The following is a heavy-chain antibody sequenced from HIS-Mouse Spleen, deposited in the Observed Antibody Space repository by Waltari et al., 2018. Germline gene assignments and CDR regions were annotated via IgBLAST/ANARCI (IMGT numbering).Heavy chain of an antibody. CDR2: ISYDGSNK. Sequence: QVQLVESGGGVVQPGRSLRLSCSASGFPFSSYAMPWVRQPPGKGLEWVAVISYDGSNKYYADSVKGRFTISRDNSKNTLYLQMNSLRAEDTAVYYCARVGQEYCGGDCPPVGAFDIWGQGTMVTVSS. V-gene: IGHV3-30*04. D-gene: IGHD2-21*02. J-gene: IGHJ3*02. CDR1: GFPFSSYA. CDR3: ARVGQEYCGGDCPPVGAFDI.